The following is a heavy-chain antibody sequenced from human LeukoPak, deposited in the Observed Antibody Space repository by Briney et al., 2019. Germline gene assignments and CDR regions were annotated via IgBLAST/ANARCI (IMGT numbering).Heavy chain of an antibody. CDR1: GYSISSGYY. D-gene: IGHD6-13*01. V-gene: IGHV4-38-2*02. CDR2: IYYSGST. J-gene: IGHJ6*03. CDR3: ARVGGYSSSWPYYYYYYYMDV. Sequence: SETLSLTCTVSGYSISSGYYWGWIRQPPGEGLGWIGRIYYSGSTYYNPSLKSRVTISVDTSKTQFSLKLSSVTAADTAVYYCARVGGYSSSWPYYYYYYYMDVWGKGTTVTISS.